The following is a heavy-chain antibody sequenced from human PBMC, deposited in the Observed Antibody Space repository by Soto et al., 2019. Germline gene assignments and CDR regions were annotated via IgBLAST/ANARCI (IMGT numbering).Heavy chain of an antibody. J-gene: IGHJ6*02. V-gene: IGHV4-59*01. Sequence: QVQLQESGPGLVKPSETLSLTCTVSGGSISSYYWNWIRQPPGKGLEWIGNVYYSGSTDYNPSLKIQVTIYVDTSKNQCSLKLRSVTAADTAVYSCARDTLRSAYSSGYVGYYYSGMDVWGQGTTVTVSS. CDR3: ARDTLRSAYSSGYVGYYYSGMDV. CDR2: VYYSGST. D-gene: IGHD5-18*01. CDR1: GGSISSYY.